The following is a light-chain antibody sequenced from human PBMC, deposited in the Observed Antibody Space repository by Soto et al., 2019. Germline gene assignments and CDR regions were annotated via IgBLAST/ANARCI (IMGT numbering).Light chain of an antibody. Sequence: QPVLTQPPSASASLGASVKLTCTLSSGHSRNPIAWYQQQPEKGPRLLMKLNSDGSHTKGDGIPARFSGSSSWAERYLTISSLQSEDEADYYCQTWGSGFWVFGGGTKLTVL. CDR1: SGHSRNP. CDR3: QTWGSGFWV. V-gene: IGLV4-69*01. CDR2: LNSDGSH. J-gene: IGLJ3*02.